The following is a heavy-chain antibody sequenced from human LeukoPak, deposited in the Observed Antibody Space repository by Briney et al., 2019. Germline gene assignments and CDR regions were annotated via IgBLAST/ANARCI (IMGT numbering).Heavy chain of an antibody. D-gene: IGHD6-13*01. CDR1: GYTFTGFY. CDR2: INPHNADT. Sequence: GASVKVSCKASGYTFTGFYMHWVRQAPGQGLEWMGWINPHNADTGYAQKFLGRVTMTRDMSISTIYMELTRLRSDDTALYYCARWDGYSSSPDYWGQGTLVTVSS. CDR3: ARWDGYSSSPDY. J-gene: IGHJ4*02. V-gene: IGHV1-2*02.